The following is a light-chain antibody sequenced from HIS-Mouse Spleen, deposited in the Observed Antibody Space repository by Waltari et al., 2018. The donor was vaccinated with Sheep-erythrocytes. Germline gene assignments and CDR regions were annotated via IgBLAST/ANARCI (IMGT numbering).Light chain of an antibody. V-gene: IGLV2-14*01. CDR1: SSDVGGYNY. CDR3: SSYTSSSTPVV. J-gene: IGLJ2*01. CDR2: EVS. Sequence: QSALTQPASVSGSPGQSITISCTGTSSDVGGYNYVSWYQQHPGKAPKLMIYEVSNRPSGVSNRVSGSKSGNTASLTISGLQAEDEADYYCSSYTSSSTPVVFGGVTKLTVL.